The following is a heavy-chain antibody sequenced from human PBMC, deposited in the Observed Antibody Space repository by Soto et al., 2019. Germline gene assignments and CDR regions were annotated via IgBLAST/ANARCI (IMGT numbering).Heavy chain of an antibody. Sequence: ASVKVSCKASGGTFSSYTISWVRQAPGQGLEWMGRISANNGIANYAQKLQGRVTMTTDTSTSTAYMELRSLGSDDTAVYYCARVVGIAVAGTFFHYYGMDVRGQGTTVTVSS. J-gene: IGHJ6*02. D-gene: IGHD6-19*01. CDR3: ARVVGIAVAGTFFHYYGMDV. V-gene: IGHV1-18*01. CDR2: ISANNGIA. CDR1: GGTFSSYT.